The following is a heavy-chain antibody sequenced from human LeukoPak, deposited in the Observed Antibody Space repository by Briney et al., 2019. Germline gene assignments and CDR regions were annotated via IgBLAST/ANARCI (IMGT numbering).Heavy chain of an antibody. CDR3: ARWGDGSKLDY. CDR1: GFTFRNHG. Sequence: GWSLRLSCAASGFTFRNHGMYWVRQAPGKGLEWVAVIWYDGSTTYYGDAVKGRSTISRDNSKDTLYLQMNSLRVEDTAVYYCARWGDGSKLDYWGQGTLVTVSS. CDR2: IWYDGSTT. J-gene: IGHJ4*02. V-gene: IGHV3-33*01. D-gene: IGHD2-21*02.